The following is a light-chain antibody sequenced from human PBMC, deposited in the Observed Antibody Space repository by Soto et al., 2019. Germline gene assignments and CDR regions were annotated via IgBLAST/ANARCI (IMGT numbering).Light chain of an antibody. CDR2: LGS. Sequence: VMTQSPPSLTVTPGEPASISCRSSQRLLHSNGNTFLDWYLQKPGQSPQLLIYLGSNRASGVPDRVSGSEAGTDFTLKISRVEAEDVGVYYCMQALQTPYTFGQGTRLEI. J-gene: IGKJ5*01. CDR1: QRLLHSNGNTF. V-gene: IGKV2-28*01. CDR3: MQALQTPYT.